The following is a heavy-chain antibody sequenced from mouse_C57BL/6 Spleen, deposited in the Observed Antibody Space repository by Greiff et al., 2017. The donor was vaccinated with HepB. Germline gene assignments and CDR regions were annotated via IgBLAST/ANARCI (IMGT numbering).Heavy chain of an antibody. V-gene: IGHV10-3*01. CDR1: GFTFNTYA. D-gene: IGHD1-1*01. CDR3: VREDYYGSTNYFDY. Sequence: EVNLVESGGGLVQPKGSLKLSCAASGFTFNTYAMHWVRQAPGKGLEWVARIRSKSSNYATYYADSVKDRFTISRDDSQSMLYLQMNNLKTEDTAMYYCVREDYYGSTNYFDYWGQGTTLTVSS. CDR2: IRSKSSNYAT. J-gene: IGHJ2*01.